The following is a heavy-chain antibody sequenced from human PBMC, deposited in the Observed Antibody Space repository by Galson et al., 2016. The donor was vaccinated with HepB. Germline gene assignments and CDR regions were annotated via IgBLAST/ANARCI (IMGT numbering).Heavy chain of an antibody. CDR3: ARDQNGSYLAY. CDR1: GGSVISDNYY. D-gene: IGHD1-26*01. V-gene: IGHV4-61*01. CDR2: IQYSGNT. J-gene: IGHJ4*02. Sequence: ETLSPTCTVSGGSVISDNYYWSWIRQPPGKGLEWIGFIQYSGNTNCNPSLRGRVTISIDTSKNQFSLKVNSVTAADTAVYYCARDQNGSYLAYWGLGALVALSS.